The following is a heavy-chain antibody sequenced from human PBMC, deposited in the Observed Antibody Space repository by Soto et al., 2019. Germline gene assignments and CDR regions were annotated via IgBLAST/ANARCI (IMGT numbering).Heavy chain of an antibody. J-gene: IGHJ4*02. V-gene: IGHV3-74*01. CDR3: ARQTGLGATNY. D-gene: IGHD1-26*01. CDR2: INTDGSVT. Sequence: XGSLIISWACSGITFSNFWMHWVLQAPGKGLVWVARINTDGSVTSHADSVKGRFTISRDNAKSTLYLQMNSLREEDSAMYYCARQTGLGATNYWGRGTLVTVSS. CDR1: GITFSNFW.